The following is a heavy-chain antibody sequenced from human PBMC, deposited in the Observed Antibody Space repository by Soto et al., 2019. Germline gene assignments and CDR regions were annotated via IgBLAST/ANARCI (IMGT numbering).Heavy chain of an antibody. Sequence: XSVKVACKASGNPLTSYDINWVRQATGHGLEWMGWINPNSGNIGYAQKFQGRVTMTRDTAIRTAYMEVSRLRSDDTAVYYCARGRASGSYYLLDYWGQRTLVTVSS. CDR1: GNPLTSYD. J-gene: IGHJ4*02. V-gene: IGHV1-8*01. D-gene: IGHD3-10*01. CDR3: ARGRASGSYYLLDY. CDR2: INPNSGNI.